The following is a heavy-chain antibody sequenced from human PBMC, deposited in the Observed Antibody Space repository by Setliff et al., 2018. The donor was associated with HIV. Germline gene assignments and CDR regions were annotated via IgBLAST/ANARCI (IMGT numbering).Heavy chain of an antibody. Sequence: PGGSLRLSCAASGFTFTTYWMSWVRQSPGKGLEWVANINQNGREKYYVDSVKGRFTISRDNVKNSLYLQMNSLRVEDTAVYYCARTYNYYMDVWGKGTTVTVSS. CDR2: INQNGREK. V-gene: IGHV3-7*03. J-gene: IGHJ6*03. CDR3: ARTYNYYMDV. CDR1: GFTFTTYW.